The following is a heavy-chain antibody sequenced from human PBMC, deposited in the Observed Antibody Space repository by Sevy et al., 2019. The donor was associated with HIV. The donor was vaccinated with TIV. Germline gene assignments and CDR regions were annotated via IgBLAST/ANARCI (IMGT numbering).Heavy chain of an antibody. J-gene: IGHJ5*02. Sequence: SETLSLTCGVSGGSISTYYWSWIRQPPRRGLEWIGYIYYSGSTNYNPSLKSRVTISVDTSKNQFSLQLSSVTAADTAIYYCVRGKGWFDPWGQRTPVTVSS. CDR3: VRGKGWFDP. V-gene: IGHV4-59*01. CDR1: GGSISTYY. CDR2: IYYSGST.